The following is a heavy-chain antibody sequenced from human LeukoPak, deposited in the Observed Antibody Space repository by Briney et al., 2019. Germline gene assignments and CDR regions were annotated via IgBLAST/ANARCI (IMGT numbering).Heavy chain of an antibody. CDR1: GFTFSSYS. D-gene: IGHD3-10*01. Sequence: GGSLRLSCAASGFTFSSYSMNWVRQAPGKGLEWVSYISSSSSTIYYADSVKGRFTISRDNAKNSLYLQMNSLRAEDTAVYYCARTITVPPGGMDVWGQGTTVTVSS. CDR2: ISSSSSTI. CDR3: ARTITVPPGGMDV. J-gene: IGHJ6*02. V-gene: IGHV3-48*01.